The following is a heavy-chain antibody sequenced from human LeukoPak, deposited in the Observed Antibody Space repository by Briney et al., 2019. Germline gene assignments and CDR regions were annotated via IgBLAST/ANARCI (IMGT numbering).Heavy chain of an antibody. CDR1: GGAISSSGYY. CDR3: ARYCSSTSCYASADP. V-gene: IGHV4-61*02. Sequence: SQTLSLTCTVSGGAISSSGYYWGWLRQPAGKGLQWIGRIYTSGSTNYNPSLKSRVTISLDTSKNQFSLKLSSVTAADTAVYYCARYCSSTSCYASADPWGQGTLVTVST. CDR2: IYTSGST. D-gene: IGHD2-2*01. J-gene: IGHJ5*02.